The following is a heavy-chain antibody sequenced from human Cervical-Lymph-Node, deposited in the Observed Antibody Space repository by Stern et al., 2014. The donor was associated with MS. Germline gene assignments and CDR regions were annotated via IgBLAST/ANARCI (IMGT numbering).Heavy chain of an antibody. CDR2: IVPFASTA. J-gene: IGHJ5*02. Sequence: QLVQSGAELKKPGSSVKVSCKASGVTSSRYVISWVRQAPGQGLEWMGGIVPFASTANYAQKFQDRVTISADKKTNTTYLEVKSLTSEDTAVYYCASVAQLWRSWFDPWGQGTLVTVSS. V-gene: IGHV1-69*06. D-gene: IGHD3-10*01. CDR1: GVTSSRYV. CDR3: ASVAQLWRSWFDP.